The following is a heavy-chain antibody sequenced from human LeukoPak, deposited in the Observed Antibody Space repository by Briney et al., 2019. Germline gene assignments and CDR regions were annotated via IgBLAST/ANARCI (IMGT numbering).Heavy chain of an antibody. CDR1: GGTFSSYA. CDR2: IIPIFGTA. CDR3: ARAIMVGTTPFDY. V-gene: IGHV1-69*05. J-gene: IGHJ4*02. D-gene: IGHD1-26*01. Sequence: ASVKVSCKASGGTFSSYAISWVRQAPGQGLEWMGGIIPIFGTANYAQKFQGRVTITTDESTSTAYMELSSLRSEDTAVYYCARAIMVGTTPFDYWGQGTLVTVSS.